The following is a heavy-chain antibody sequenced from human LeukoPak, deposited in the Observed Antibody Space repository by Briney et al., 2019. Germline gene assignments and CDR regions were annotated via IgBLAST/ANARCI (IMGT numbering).Heavy chain of an antibody. J-gene: IGHJ4*02. D-gene: IGHD3-3*01. CDR2: MFHSGST. CDR3: ARDYPYDFWSGYYKGYFDY. V-gene: IGHV4-38-2*02. Sequence: SETLSLTCSVSGYSISSGFYWGWIRQPPGKGLECIGSMFHSGSTYYNPSLKSRVTISVDTSKNQFSLKLSSVTAADTAVYFCARDYPYDFWSGYYKGYFDYWGQGTLVTVSS. CDR1: GYSISSGFY.